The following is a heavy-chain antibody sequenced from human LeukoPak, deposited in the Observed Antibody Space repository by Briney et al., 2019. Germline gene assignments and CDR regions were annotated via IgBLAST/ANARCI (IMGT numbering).Heavy chain of an antibody. CDR3: ARREGHYGSGSYYSPYNWFDP. V-gene: IGHV4-61*05. D-gene: IGHD3-10*01. CDR2: IYYSGST. Sequence: SETLSLTCTVSGGSISTNGYYWSWIRQPPGKGLEWIGYIYYSGSTNYNPSLKSRVTISVDTSKNQFSLKLSSVTAADTAVYYCARREGHYGSGSYYSPYNWFDPWGQGTLVTVSS. CDR1: GGSISTNGYY. J-gene: IGHJ5*02.